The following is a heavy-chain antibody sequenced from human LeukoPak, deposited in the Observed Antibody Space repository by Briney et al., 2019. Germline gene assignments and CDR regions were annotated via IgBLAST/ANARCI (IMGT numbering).Heavy chain of an antibody. CDR2: ITYDGYYK. D-gene: IGHD3-10*01. J-gene: IGHJ6*02. Sequence: GGSLRLSCAASGFTFSNYGMRWVRQAPGKGLEWVALITYDGYYKYYADSVKGRFTISRDNSKNMYLQMNSLRAEDTAVYYCAKDLISMVRGSPMDVWGQGTTVTVSS. CDR1: GFTFSNYG. CDR3: AKDLISMVRGSPMDV. V-gene: IGHV3-30*18.